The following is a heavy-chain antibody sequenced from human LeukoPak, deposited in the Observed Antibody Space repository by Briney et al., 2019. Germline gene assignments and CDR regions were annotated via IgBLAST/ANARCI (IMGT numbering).Heavy chain of an antibody. V-gene: IGHV3-9*01. Sequence: GRSLRLSCAASGFTFDDYAMHWVRQAPGKGLEWVSGISWNSGSIGYADSVKGRFTISRDNAKNSLYLQMNSLRAEDTALYYCAKTYYDFWSGYFDYWGQGTLVTVSS. J-gene: IGHJ4*02. CDR2: ISWNSGSI. CDR3: AKTYYDFWSGYFDY. CDR1: GFTFDDYA. D-gene: IGHD3-3*01.